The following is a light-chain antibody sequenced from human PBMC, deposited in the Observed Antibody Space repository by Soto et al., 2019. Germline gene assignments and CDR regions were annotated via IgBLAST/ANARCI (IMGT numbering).Light chain of an antibody. Sequence: QSVLTQPPSVSGAPGQRVTISCTGNNSNLGAGYDVHWYQQLPGAAPKLVVFGNRNRPSGVPERFSGSKSGTSASLAITGLQAEDEADYYCAAWDDSLNGVVFGGGTKLTVL. CDR2: GNR. CDR3: AAWDDSLNGVV. V-gene: IGLV1-40*01. J-gene: IGLJ2*01. CDR1: NSNLGAGYD.